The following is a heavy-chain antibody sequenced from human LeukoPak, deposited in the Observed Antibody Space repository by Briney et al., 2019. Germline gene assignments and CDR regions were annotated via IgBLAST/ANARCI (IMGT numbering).Heavy chain of an antibody. V-gene: IGHV4-34*01. CDR3: ARGLFYNVDTAMVVGPYFDY. D-gene: IGHD5-18*01. CDR1: GGSFSGYY. J-gene: IGHJ4*02. CDR2: INHSGST. Sequence: PSETLSLTCAVYGGSFSGYYWSWIRQPPGKGLERIGEINHSGSTNYNPSLKSRVTISVDTSKNQFSLKLSSVTAADTAVYYCARGLFYNVDTAMVVGPYFDYWGQGTLVTVSS.